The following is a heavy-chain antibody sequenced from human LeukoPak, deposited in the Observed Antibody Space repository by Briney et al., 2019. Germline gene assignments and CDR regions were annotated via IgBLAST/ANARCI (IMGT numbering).Heavy chain of an antibody. V-gene: IGHV3-23*01. CDR2: ISGSGGST. Sequence: EGSLRLSCAASGFTFSSYAMSWVRQAPGKGLEWVSAISGSGGSTYYADSVKGRFTISRDNSKNTLYLQMNSLRAEDTAVYYCAKEPPERRVRGAILRYFDYWGQGTLVTVSS. D-gene: IGHD3-10*01. CDR3: AKEPPERRVRGAILRYFDY. CDR1: GFTFSSYA. J-gene: IGHJ4*02.